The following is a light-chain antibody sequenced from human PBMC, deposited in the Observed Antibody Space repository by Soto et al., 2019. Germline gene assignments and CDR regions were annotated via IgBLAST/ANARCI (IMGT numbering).Light chain of an antibody. V-gene: IGKV1-5*03. CDR3: HQYDSYSFT. Sequence: DIQMTQSPSTLSASVGDRVTITCRASQSIRDWLAWYQQKPGKAPKVLIYRASTFDTGVPSKFRGPGSGTEFTLTSSGLQPDDFTSYFTHQYDSYSFTFGQATQLEI. J-gene: IGKJ2*01. CDR1: QSIRDW. CDR2: RAS.